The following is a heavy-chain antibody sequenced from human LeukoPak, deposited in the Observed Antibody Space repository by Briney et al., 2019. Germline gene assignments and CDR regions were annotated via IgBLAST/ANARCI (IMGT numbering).Heavy chain of an antibody. CDR3: ARDDYVWGSYRYNWFDP. CDR2: IYTSGST. J-gene: IGHJ5*02. D-gene: IGHD3-16*02. CDR1: GGSISSYY. Sequence: PETLSLTCTVSGGSISSYYWSWIRQPPGKGLEWIGRIYTSGSTNYNPSLKSRVTISVDTSKNQFSLKLSSVTAADTAVYYCARDDYVWGSYRYNWFDPWGQGTLVTVSS. V-gene: IGHV4-4*08.